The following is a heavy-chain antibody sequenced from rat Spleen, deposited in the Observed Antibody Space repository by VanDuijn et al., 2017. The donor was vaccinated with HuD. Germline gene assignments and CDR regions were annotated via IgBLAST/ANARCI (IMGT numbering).Heavy chain of an antibody. CDR1: GFTFSNYY. CDR2: IIYDGSRT. CDR3: TSGGFYRY. V-gene: IGHV5S10*01. D-gene: IGHD1-3*01. Sequence: EVQLVESGGGLVQPGRSLKLSCAASGFTFSNYYMAWVRQAPTKGLEWVATIIYDGSRTYYRDSWKGRFTISRDIAKSTLFLQMNSLKSEDTATYYCTSGGFYRYWGQGVMVTVSS. J-gene: IGHJ2*01.